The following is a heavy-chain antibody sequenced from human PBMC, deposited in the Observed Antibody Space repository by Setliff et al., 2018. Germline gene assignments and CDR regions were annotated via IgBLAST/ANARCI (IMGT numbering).Heavy chain of an antibody. Sequence: TLSLTCTVSGGSISSSYWSWIRQPPGKGLEWIGYFYHSGSMNYNPSLKGRVTMSVDTSNNQLSPKLTSVSAADTAVYYCARAYYYGSGNSHKYYMDVWGKGTAVTVSS. CDR3: ARAYYYGSGNSHKYYMDV. CDR1: GGSISSSY. J-gene: IGHJ6*03. V-gene: IGHV4-4*09. CDR2: FYHSGSM. D-gene: IGHD3-10*01.